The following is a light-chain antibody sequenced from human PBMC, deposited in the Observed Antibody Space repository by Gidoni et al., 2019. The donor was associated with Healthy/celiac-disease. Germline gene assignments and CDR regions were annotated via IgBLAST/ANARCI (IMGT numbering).Light chain of an antibody. CDR2: AAS. Sequence: AIRMTQSPSSLSASTGDRVTITCRASQGISSYLAWYQQKPGKAPKLLIYAASTLQSGVPSRFSGSGSGTEFTRTISCLQSEDFATYYCQQYYSYSYTFGQGTKLEIK. CDR1: QGISSY. J-gene: IGKJ2*01. CDR3: QQYYSYSYT. V-gene: IGKV1-8*01.